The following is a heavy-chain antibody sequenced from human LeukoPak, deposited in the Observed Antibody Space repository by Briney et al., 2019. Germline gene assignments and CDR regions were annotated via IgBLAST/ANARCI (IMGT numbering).Heavy chain of an antibody. CDR3: ARDQPLEH. Sequence: GGSLRLSCAASGYTVSTNYMSWVRQAPGKGLEWVSVIYSGGDTYYADSVKGRFIISRDNSKNTLYLRMNSLRTEDTAVYYCARDQPLEHWGQGTMVTVSS. CDR2: IYSGGDT. V-gene: IGHV3-66*02. D-gene: IGHD3-3*01. CDR1: GYTVSTNY. J-gene: IGHJ3*01.